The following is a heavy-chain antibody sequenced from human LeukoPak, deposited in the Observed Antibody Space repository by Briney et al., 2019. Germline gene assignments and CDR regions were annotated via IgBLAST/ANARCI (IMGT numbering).Heavy chain of an antibody. V-gene: IGHV1-18*01. Sequence: ASVKVSCKASVYTFTSYGISWVRQAPGQGLEWMGWISAYNGNTNYAQKLQGRVTTTTDTSTSTAYMELRSLRSDDTAVYYCARAWRGYYDSSGYYPGWYFDLWGRGTLVTVSS. CDR3: ARAWRGYYDSSGYYPGWYFDL. D-gene: IGHD3-22*01. CDR1: VYTFTSYG. CDR2: ISAYNGNT. J-gene: IGHJ2*01.